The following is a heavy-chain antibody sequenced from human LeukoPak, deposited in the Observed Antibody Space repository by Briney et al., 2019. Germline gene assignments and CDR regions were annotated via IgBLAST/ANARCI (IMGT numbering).Heavy chain of an antibody. CDR3: ARSDDESYSSGWYWFDP. Sequence: GGSLKLSCEASGFTFSSYAMHWVRQAPGKGLEWVAVISYDGSNKYYADSVKGRFTISRDNSKNTLYLQMNSLRAEDTAVYYCARSDDESYSSGWYWFDPWGQGTLVTVSS. CDR2: ISYDGSNK. CDR1: GFTFSSYA. V-gene: IGHV3-30-3*01. D-gene: IGHD6-19*01. J-gene: IGHJ5*02.